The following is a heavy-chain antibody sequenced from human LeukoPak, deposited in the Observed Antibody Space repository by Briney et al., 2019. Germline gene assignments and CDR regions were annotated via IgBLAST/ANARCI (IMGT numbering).Heavy chain of an antibody. Sequence: GGSLRLSCAASGFTFSSYWMSWVRQAPGKGLEWVANIKQDGSEKYYVDSVKGRFTISRDNAKNSLYLQMNSLRAEDTAVYYCARLQRDYDFWSGCYTWGFDYWGQGTLVTVSS. CDR2: IKQDGSEK. J-gene: IGHJ4*02. CDR3: ARLQRDYDFWSGCYTWGFDY. CDR1: GFTFSSYW. V-gene: IGHV3-7*01. D-gene: IGHD3-3*01.